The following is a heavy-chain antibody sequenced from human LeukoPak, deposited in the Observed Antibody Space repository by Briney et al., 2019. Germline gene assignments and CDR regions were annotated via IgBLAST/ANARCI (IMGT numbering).Heavy chain of an antibody. CDR1: GHTFTGYY. CDR3: ARGVFGESLES. Sequence: GASVKVSCKASGHTFTGYYVSWVRQAPGQGLEWMGWMNPNVGGANFPQKFQGRVTVTSEPAISAAYMELRRLRSDDTAVYYCARGVFGESLESWGQGTLVTVSS. V-gene: IGHV1-2*02. D-gene: IGHD3-10*02. CDR2: MNPNVGGA. J-gene: IGHJ4*02.